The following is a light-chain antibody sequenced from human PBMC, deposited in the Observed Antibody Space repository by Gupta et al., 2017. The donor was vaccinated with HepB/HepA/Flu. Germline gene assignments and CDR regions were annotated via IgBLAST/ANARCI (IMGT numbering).Light chain of an antibody. CDR1: QRLSTY. J-gene: IGKJ2*01. V-gene: IGKV1-39*01. CDR2: AAS. CDR3: QHMNSNPTA. Sequence: DIQMTHSASSLSASVGNTVTITCRASQRLSTYLNWFQQKPGKAPELLIYAASSLQSGVPSRFSGSGSGTDFTLTISRLQPEDFAPYYCQHMNSNPTAFGQGTKLEIK.